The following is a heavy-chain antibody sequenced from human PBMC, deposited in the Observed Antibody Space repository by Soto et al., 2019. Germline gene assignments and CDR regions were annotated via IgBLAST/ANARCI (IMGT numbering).Heavy chain of an antibody. D-gene: IGHD6-19*01. Sequence: SETLSLTCAVYGGSFSGYYWSWIRQPPGKGLEWIGEINHSGSTNYNPSLKSRVTISVDTSKNQFSLKLSSVTAADTAVYYCARDMAVAGNNWFDPWGQGTLVTVSS. J-gene: IGHJ5*02. CDR3: ARDMAVAGNNWFDP. CDR2: INHSGST. V-gene: IGHV4-34*01. CDR1: GGSFSGYY.